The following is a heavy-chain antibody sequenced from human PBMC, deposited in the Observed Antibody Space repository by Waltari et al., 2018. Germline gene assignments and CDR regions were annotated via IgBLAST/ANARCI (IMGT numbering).Heavy chain of an antibody. CDR3: ARLLGPAAHWYFDL. Sequence: QVTLEESGPALVKPTQTLTLPCSVSGFSLNTYGMRVTWIRQPPGKALEWLARIDWDDEKFYNRSLESRLTISKDSSKNQVVLIVANVDPTDTATYYCARLLGPAAHWYFDLWGRGTLVTVSS. J-gene: IGHJ2*01. CDR2: IDWDDEK. CDR1: GFSLNTYGMR. V-gene: IGHV2-70*04. D-gene: IGHD1-26*01.